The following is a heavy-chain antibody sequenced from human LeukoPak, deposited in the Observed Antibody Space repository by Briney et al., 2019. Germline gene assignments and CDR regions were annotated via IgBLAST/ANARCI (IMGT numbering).Heavy chain of an antibody. J-gene: IGHJ5*02. CDR3: AKDEGALYLPVDNWFDP. V-gene: IGHV3-48*01. CDR1: GFTFSSYS. CDR2: ISSSSSTI. D-gene: IGHD1-26*01. Sequence: SGGSLRLSCAASGFTFSSYSMNWVRQAPGKGLEWVSYISSSSSTIYYADSVKGRFTISRDNSKNTLYLQMNSLRAEDTAVYYCAKDEGALYLPVDNWFDPWGQGTLVTVSS.